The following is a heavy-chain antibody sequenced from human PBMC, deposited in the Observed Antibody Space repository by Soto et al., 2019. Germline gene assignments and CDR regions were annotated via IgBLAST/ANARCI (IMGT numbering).Heavy chain of an antibody. CDR2: ISGSGGST. CDR3: AKDHGYDHETGGYYPDYFDY. CDR1: GFTFSSYA. V-gene: IGHV3-23*01. D-gene: IGHD3-22*01. Sequence: EVQLLESGGGLVQPGGSLRLSCAASGFTFSSYAMSWVRQAPGKGLEWVSAISGSGGSTYYADSVKGRFTISRENSKNTMYLQMNSLRADGTDVYYCAKDHGYDHETGGYYPDYFDYWGQGTLFPVS. J-gene: IGHJ4*02.